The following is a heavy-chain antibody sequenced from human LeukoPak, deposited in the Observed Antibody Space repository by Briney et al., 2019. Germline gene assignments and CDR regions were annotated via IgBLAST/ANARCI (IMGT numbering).Heavy chain of an antibody. Sequence: SEPLSLTCTVSGASISSDYWTWIRQPPGKGLEWIGYMTSSGSSDYDPSLKSRVTISVDTSKNQFSLKLSSVTAADTAVYYCARTVVQAVDVWGQGTTVTVSS. CDR3: ARTVVQAVDV. D-gene: IGHD2-15*01. J-gene: IGHJ6*02. V-gene: IGHV4-59*08. CDR1: GASISSDY. CDR2: MTSSGSS.